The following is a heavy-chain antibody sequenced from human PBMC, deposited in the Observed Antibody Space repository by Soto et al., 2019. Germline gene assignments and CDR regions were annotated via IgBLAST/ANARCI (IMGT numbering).Heavy chain of an antibody. J-gene: IGHJ6*02. D-gene: IGHD5-12*01. CDR3: ANSRRLSGYEYYYYYYGMDV. CDR1: GFSLSTSGVG. Sequence: QITLKESGPTLVKPTQTLTLTCTFSGFSLSTSGVGVGWIRQPPGKALEWLALIYWDDDKRYSPSLKSRLTITKDTSKNQVVLTMTNMDPVDTATYYCANSRRLSGYEYYYYYYGMDVWGQGTTVTVSS. CDR2: IYWDDDK. V-gene: IGHV2-5*02.